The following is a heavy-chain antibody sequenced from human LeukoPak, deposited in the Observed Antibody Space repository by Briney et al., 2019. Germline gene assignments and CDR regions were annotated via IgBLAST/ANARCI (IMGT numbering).Heavy chain of an antibody. J-gene: IGHJ4*02. CDR3: AKNGNNSYYFDY. CDR1: GFTFNNYA. CDR2: ISNSGGST. Sequence: GGSLRLSCAASGFTFNNYAMSWVRQAPGKGLEWVSTISNSGGSTYYADSVKGRFTISRDNPKNTLYLQMNNLRAEDTAVYYCAKNGNNSYYFDYWGQGILVTVSS. V-gene: IGHV3-23*01. D-gene: IGHD4-23*01.